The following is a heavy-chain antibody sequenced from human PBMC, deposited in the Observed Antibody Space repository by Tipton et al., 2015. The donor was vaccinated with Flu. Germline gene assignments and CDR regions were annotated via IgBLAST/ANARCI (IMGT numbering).Heavy chain of an antibody. CDR1: GDSISSYY. CDR2: IYTSGST. CDR3: ARDLRGYSGYTGGDAFEI. Sequence: LSCTVSGDSISSYYWSWIRQPAGKGLEWIGRIYTSGSTNYNASLESRLSMSRDSSKNQLSLRLTSATAADTGVYYCARDLRGYSGYTGGDAFEIWGQGTMVSVSS. V-gene: IGHV4-4*07. J-gene: IGHJ3*02. D-gene: IGHD5-12*01.